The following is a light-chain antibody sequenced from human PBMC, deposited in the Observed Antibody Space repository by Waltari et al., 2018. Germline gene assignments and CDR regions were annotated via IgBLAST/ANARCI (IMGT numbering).Light chain of an antibody. CDR2: ETS. J-gene: IGLJ1*01. Sequence: QSALTQPASVSGSPGQSITISCAGTSSDIGGYNYVSWYQQHPDEAPTLRIYETSKRPSGVSNRFSASKSGDTASLTISGLQAEDESDYYCTSYTSDNLYVFGSGTKVTVL. CDR1: SSDIGGYNY. CDR3: TSYTSDNLYV. V-gene: IGLV2-14*01.